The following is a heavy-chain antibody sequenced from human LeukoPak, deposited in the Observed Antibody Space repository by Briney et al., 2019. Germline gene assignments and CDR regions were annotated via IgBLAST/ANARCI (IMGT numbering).Heavy chain of an antibody. CDR3: ARTQGYCSGGSCSNPYDY. CDR2: ISGSGGST. D-gene: IGHD2-15*01. Sequence: GGSLRLSCAASGFTFSSYAMSWVRQAPGKGLEWVSAISGSGGSTYYADSVKGRFTISRDNSKNTLYLQTNSLRAEDTAVYYCARTQGYCSGGSCSNPYDYWGQGTLVTVSS. J-gene: IGHJ4*02. CDR1: GFTFSSYA. V-gene: IGHV3-23*01.